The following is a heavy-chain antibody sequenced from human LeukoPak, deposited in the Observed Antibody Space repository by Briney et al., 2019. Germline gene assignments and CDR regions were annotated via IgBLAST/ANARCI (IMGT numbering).Heavy chain of an antibody. CDR3: ARDPPDCSSTSCPFDY. CDR1: GGTFSSYA. D-gene: IGHD2-2*01. V-gene: IGHV1-69*04. Sequence: SVRVSCKASGGTFSSYAISWVRQAPGQGLEWMGRIIPILGIANYAQKFQGRVTITADKSTSTAYMELSSLRSEDTAVYYCARDPPDCSSTSCPFDYWGQGTLVTVSS. CDR2: IIPILGIA. J-gene: IGHJ4*02.